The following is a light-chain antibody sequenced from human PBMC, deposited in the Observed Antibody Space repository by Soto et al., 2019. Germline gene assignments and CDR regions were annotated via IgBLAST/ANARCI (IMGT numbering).Light chain of an antibody. CDR3: CSYAGSASFRVL. J-gene: IGLJ3*02. V-gene: IGLV2-11*01. Sequence: QSALTHPRSVSGSPGQSVTISCTGTNSDGGTYNYVYWYQQHPGKAPKLIIYDVTKRPSGVPDRFSGSKSGNTASLIISGLQAADEAEYYCCCCSYAGSASFRVLFGGGTQLTVL. CDR2: DVT. CDR1: NSDGGTYNY.